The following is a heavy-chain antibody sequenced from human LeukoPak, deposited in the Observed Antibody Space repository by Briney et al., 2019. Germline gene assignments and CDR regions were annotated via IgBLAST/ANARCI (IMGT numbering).Heavy chain of an antibody. CDR2: IYHSGST. Sequence: SETLSLTCAVSGGSISSSNWWSWVRQPPGKGLEWIGEIYHSGSTNYNPSLKSRVTISVDKSKNQFSLKLSSVTAADTAVYYCARVYGDYDDAFDIWGQGTMVTVSS. CDR1: GGSISSSNW. V-gene: IGHV4-4*02. D-gene: IGHD4-17*01. CDR3: ARVYGDYDDAFDI. J-gene: IGHJ3*02.